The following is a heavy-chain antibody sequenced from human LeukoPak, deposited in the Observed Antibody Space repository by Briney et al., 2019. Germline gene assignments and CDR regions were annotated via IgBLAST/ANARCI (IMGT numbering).Heavy chain of an antibody. CDR1: GFTFSSYA. CDR3: ARPNSGSYVDAL. CDR2: ISNNGIAT. Sequence: GGSLRLSCAASGFTFSSYAMHWVRQTPGKGLEYVSAISNNGIATSYANSVKGRFTISRDNSKNTLYLQMGSLRADDMAVYYCARPNSGSYVDALWGQGTMVTVSS. V-gene: IGHV3-64*01. D-gene: IGHD1-26*01. J-gene: IGHJ3*01.